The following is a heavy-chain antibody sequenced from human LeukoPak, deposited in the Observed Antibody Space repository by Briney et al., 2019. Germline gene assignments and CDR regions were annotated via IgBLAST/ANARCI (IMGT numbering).Heavy chain of an antibody. CDR2: VYYTGST. D-gene: IGHD2-21*02. CDR3: ARAARPYCGGDCYGLDY. V-gene: IGHV4-61*08. Sequence: SETLSLTCTVSGDSVNSDDYYWSWVRQPPGKGLEWIGYVYYTGSTDYHSSLKSRVTISLDTSNNQFSLKLTSVTAADTAVYYCARAARPYCGGDCYGLDYWGQGTLVTVSS. J-gene: IGHJ4*02. CDR1: GDSVNSDDYY.